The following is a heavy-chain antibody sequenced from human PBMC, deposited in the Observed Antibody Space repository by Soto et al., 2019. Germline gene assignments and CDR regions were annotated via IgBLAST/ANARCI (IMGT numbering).Heavy chain of an antibody. CDR1: GDSISGGYY. J-gene: IGHJ6*02. CDR2: VSPIGTP. Sequence: QVQLQESGPGLVKPSQTLSLTCSVSGDSISGGYYWSWIRQHPGKGLEWIGYVSPIGTPYYRPSRSSRVSISMHTSKNQLSLEVRSVSAADRAVYYCARDRGSYGMDVWGQGTTVTVSS. CDR3: ARDRGSYGMDV. V-gene: IGHV4-31*03.